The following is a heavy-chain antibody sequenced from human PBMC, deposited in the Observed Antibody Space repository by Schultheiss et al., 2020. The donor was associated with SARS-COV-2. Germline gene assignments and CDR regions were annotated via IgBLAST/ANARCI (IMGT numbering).Heavy chain of an antibody. CDR3: ARCSGGSCYSYAPALNDAFDI. D-gene: IGHD2-15*01. CDR2: IYPGDSDT. V-gene: IGHV5-51*01. Sequence: GESLKISCKGSGYSFTSYWIGWVRQMPGKGLEWMGIIYPGDSDTRYSPSFQGQVTISADKSISTAYLQWSSLKASDTAMYYCARCSGGSCYSYAPALNDAFDIWGQGTMVTVSS. J-gene: IGHJ3*02. CDR1: GYSFTSYW.